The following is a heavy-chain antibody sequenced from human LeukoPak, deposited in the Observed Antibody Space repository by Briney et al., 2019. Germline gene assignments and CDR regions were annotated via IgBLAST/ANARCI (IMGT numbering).Heavy chain of an antibody. D-gene: IGHD3-22*01. CDR1: AFTFTTYA. V-gene: IGHV3-23*01. Sequence: GGSLRLSCAASAFTFTTYAMSWVRQAPGKGLEWVSTISGSGARTYYADSVKGRFTISRDNSKDTLYLQMNSLRAEDTAVYYCAKTRDYYDSGGYHFYFDYWGQGTLVTVSS. J-gene: IGHJ4*02. CDR2: ISGSGART. CDR3: AKTRDYYDSGGYHFYFDY.